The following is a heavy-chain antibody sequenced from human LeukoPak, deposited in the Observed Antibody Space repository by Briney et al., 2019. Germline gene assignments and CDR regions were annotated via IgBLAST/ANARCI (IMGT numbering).Heavy chain of an antibody. CDR2: IRYDGDHK. CDR1: EFTFSSYG. Sequence: PGGSLRLSCVASEFTFSSYGMHWVRQAPGKGLEWVAFIRYDGDHKYYADSVKGRFTISRDNSKNTLYLQMNSLRAEDTAVYYCARDLWYSGYSYGYTDYWGQGTLVTVSS. V-gene: IGHV3-30*02. J-gene: IGHJ4*02. CDR3: ARDLWYSGYSYGYTDY. D-gene: IGHD5-18*01.